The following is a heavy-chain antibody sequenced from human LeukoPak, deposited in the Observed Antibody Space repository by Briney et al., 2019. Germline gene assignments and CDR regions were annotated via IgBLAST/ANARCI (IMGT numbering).Heavy chain of an antibody. D-gene: IGHD5-12*01. J-gene: IGHJ6*02. V-gene: IGHV6-1*01. CDR2: TYYRSKWYN. Sequence: SQTLSLTCAISGDSVSSNSAAWNWIRQSPSRGLEWLGRTYYRSKWYNDYAVSVKSRITINPDTSKNQFSLQLNSVTPEDTAVYYCARSLEKGYSGYDYSKVYGMDVWGQGTTVTVSS. CDR3: ARSLEKGYSGYDYSKVYGMDV. CDR1: GDSVSSNSAA.